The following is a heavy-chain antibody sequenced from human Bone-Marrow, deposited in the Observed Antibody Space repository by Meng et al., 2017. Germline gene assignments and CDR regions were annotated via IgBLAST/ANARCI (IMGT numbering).Heavy chain of an antibody. V-gene: IGHV1-8*01. CDR3: ARKYYYDSSGYYSFDY. CDR2: MNPNSGNT. CDR1: GYTFTSYD. D-gene: IGHD3-22*01. J-gene: IGHJ4*02. Sequence: ELQKPGASVKVSCKASGYTFTSYDINWVRQATGQGLEWMGWMNPNSGNTGYAQKFQGRVTMTRNTSISTAYMELSSLRSEDTAVYYCARKYYYDSSGYYSFDYWGQGTLVTVSS.